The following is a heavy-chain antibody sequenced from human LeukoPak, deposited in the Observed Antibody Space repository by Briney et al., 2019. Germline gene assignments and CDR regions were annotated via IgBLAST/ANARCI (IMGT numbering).Heavy chain of an antibody. CDR1: GGSISSYY. J-gene: IGHJ4*02. CDR2: FSYGGST. Sequence: NASETLSLTCTVSGGSISSYYWSWIRQPPGKGLEWIGYFSYGGSTNYNPSLKSRVTISVDTSKNQFSLKLSSVTAADTAVYYCARAGYSYGPDYWGQGTLVTVSS. D-gene: IGHD5-18*01. CDR3: ARAGYSYGPDY. V-gene: IGHV4-59*01.